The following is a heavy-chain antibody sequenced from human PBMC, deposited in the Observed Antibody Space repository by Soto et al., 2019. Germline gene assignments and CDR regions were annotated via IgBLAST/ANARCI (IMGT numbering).Heavy chain of an antibody. J-gene: IGHJ6*03. CDR3: AREALYSSHSSYYYMDV. V-gene: IGHV4-31*03. D-gene: IGHD6-13*01. Sequence: ASETLSLTCTVSGGSISSGGYYWSWIRQHPGKGLEWIGYIYYSGSTYYNPSLKSRVTISVDTSKNQFSLKLSSVTAADTAVYYCAREALYSSHSSYYYMDVWGKGTTVTVSS. CDR1: GGSISSGGYY. CDR2: IYYSGST.